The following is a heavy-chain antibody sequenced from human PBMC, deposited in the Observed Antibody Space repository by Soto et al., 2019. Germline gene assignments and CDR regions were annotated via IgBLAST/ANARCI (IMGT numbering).Heavy chain of an antibody. CDR3: ASWKRGTTYYYDSSGYYFDY. CDR1: GGSISSSSYY. D-gene: IGHD3-22*01. J-gene: IGHJ4*02. V-gene: IGHV4-39*01. CDR2: IYYSGST. Sequence: PSETLSLTCTVSGGSISSSSYYWGWIRQPPGKGLEWIGSIYYSGSTYYNPSLKSRVTISVDTSKNQFSLKLSSVTAADTAVYYCASWKRGTTYYYDSSGYYFDYWGQGTLVTVSS.